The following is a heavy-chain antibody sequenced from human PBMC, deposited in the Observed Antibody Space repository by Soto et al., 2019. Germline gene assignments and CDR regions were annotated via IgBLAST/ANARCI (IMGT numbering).Heavy chain of an antibody. CDR1: GFTFDDYA. CDR2: ISHNSGSI. J-gene: IGHJ4*02. Sequence: GGSLRLSCAASGFTFDDYAMHWVRQAPGKGLEWVSGISHNSGSIGYADSVKGRFTISRDNAKNSLYLQMNSLTTEDTALYYCVKDGFRYRSSGWYLQGDYWGQGTLVTVSS. CDR3: VKDGFRYRSSGWYLQGDY. V-gene: IGHV3-9*01. D-gene: IGHD6-19*01.